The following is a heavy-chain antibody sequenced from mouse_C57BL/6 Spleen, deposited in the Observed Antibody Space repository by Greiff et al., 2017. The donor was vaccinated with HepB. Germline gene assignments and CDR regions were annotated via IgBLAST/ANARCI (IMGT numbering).Heavy chain of an antibody. J-gene: IGHJ3*01. V-gene: IGHV2-5*01. CDR3: AKRAYDYDWFAY. Sequence: VMLVESGPGLVQPSQSLSITCTVSGFSLTSYGVHWVRQSPGKGLEWLGVIWRGGSTDYNAAFMSRLSITKDNSKSQVFFKMNSLQADDTAIYYCAKRAYDYDWFAYWGQGTLVTVSA. D-gene: IGHD2-4*01. CDR1: GFSLTSYG. CDR2: IWRGGST.